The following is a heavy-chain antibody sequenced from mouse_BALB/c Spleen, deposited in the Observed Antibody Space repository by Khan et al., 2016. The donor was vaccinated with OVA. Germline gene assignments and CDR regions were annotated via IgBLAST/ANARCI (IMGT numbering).Heavy chain of an antibody. Sequence: QVQLKQSGPGLVAPSQSLSITCTVSGFSLSDYGVGWIRQPPGKGLEWLGVIWGGGSTYYNSALKSRLSISKDNSKSQVFLKMSSLQSDDTAMFYCAKGVWSYYYALDYWGQGTSVTVSS. CDR3: AKGVWSYYYALDY. CDR1: GFSLSDYG. CDR2: IWGGGST. J-gene: IGHJ4*01. V-gene: IGHV2-6-5*01.